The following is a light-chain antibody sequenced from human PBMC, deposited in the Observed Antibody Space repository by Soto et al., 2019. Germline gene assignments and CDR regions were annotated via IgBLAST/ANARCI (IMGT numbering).Light chain of an antibody. Sequence: YAVTQPASVSGYPGQSITISCTGTSSDVGRYNYVSWYQQYPGRAPKLIIYEVTNRPSGVSDRFSGSKSGNVASLTISGLQAADEADYYCGSYTSTYVRIFGTGTKVTVL. J-gene: IGLJ1*01. CDR3: GSYTSTYVRI. CDR2: EVT. CDR1: SSDVGRYNY. V-gene: IGLV2-14*01.